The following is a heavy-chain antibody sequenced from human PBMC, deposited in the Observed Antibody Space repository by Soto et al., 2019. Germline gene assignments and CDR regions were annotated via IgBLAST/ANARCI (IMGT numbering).Heavy chain of an antibody. D-gene: IGHD1-1*01. CDR2: INPSGGST. CDR3: ARGWGEETVDY. CDR1: SEF. Sequence: SEFRRWLNQATGQGLEWMGIINPSGGSTSYAQKFQGRVTMTRDTSTSTVYMELSSLRSEDTAVYYCARGWGEETVDYWGQGTLVTV. V-gene: IGHV1-46*03. J-gene: IGHJ4*02.